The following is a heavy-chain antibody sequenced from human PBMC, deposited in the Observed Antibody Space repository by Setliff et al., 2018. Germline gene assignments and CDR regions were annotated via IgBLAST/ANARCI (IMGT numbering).Heavy chain of an antibody. D-gene: IGHD2-2*01. J-gene: IGHJ4*02. CDR2: INHDGSEK. CDR1: GFTFSSHW. V-gene: IGHV3-7*01. CDR3: TRSTSGAFDY. Sequence: PGWSLRLSCAASGFTFSSHWMAWVRQAPGKGLEWVANINHDGSEKYSVDSVKGRFTISRDTAKNSLSLQMNSLRAEDTAVYYCTRSTSGAFDYWGQGALVTVSS.